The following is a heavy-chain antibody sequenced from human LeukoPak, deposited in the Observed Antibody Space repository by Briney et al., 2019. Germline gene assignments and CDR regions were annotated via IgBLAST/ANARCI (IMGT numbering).Heavy chain of an antibody. J-gene: IGHJ4*02. D-gene: IGHD4-23*01. V-gene: IGHV1-2*02. CDR2: INPNSGGT. Sequence: ASVKVSCKASGYTFTGYYRHWVRQAPGQGLEGMGWINPNSGGTNYAQKFRGRVTMTRDTSISTAYMELSRLRSDDTAVYYCASGTTVVTPFDYWGQGTLVTVSS. CDR1: GYTFTGYY. CDR3: ASGTTVVTPFDY.